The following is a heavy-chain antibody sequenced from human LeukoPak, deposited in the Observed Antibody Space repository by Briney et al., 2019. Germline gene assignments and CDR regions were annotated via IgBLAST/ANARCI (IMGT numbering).Heavy chain of an antibody. J-gene: IGHJ4*02. Sequence: PSQTLSLTCTVSGGSISSGGYYCSWIRQPPGKGLEWIGYIYQSGSTYYNPSLKSRVTISVDRSKNQFSLKLSSVTAADTAVYYCARTDSSGYHADYWGQGTLVTVSS. CDR1: GGSISSGGYY. CDR3: ARTDSSGYHADY. V-gene: IGHV4-30-2*01. CDR2: IYQSGST. D-gene: IGHD3-22*01.